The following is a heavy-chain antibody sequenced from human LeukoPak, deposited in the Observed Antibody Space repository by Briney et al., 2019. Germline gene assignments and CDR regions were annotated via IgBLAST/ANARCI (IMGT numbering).Heavy chain of an antibody. D-gene: IGHD2-15*01. CDR2: INPSGGGT. J-gene: IGHJ5*02. CDR3: ARAPYCSGGSCYLRFDP. Sequence: ASVKVSCKTSGYTFTRYHLHWVRQAPGQGLEWLGIINPSGGGTSYAQKFQDRVTMTRDMSTSAVYMELSSLRSDDTAVYYCARAPYCSGGSCYLRFDPWGQGTLVTVSS. CDR1: GYTFTRYH. V-gene: IGHV1-46*01.